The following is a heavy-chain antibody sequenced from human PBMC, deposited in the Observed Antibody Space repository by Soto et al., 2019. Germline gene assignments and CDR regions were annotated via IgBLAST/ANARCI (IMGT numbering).Heavy chain of an antibody. CDR2: INSDGSST. CDR1: GFTFSSYW. D-gene: IGHD1-7*01. CDR3: ARAAYNWNSLGY. Sequence: GGSLRLSCAASGFTFSSYWMHWVRQAPGKGLVWVSRINSDGSSTSYADSVKGRFTISRDNAKNTLYVQMNSLRAEDTAVYYCARAAYNWNSLGYWGQGTLVTVSS. J-gene: IGHJ4*02. V-gene: IGHV3-74*01.